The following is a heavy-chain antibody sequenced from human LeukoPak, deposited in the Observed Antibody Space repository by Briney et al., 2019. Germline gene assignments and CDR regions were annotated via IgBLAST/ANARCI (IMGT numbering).Heavy chain of an antibody. CDR2: IKQDGSEK. Sequence: GGSLTLSCAASGFTFSNYWMTWVRQAPGKGLEWVANIKQDGSEKYYVDSVKGRFTISRDNAKNPLYLQMNSLRAEDTAVYYCARAYSYVPYWGQGTLVSVSS. V-gene: IGHV3-7*04. CDR3: ARAYSYVPY. CDR1: GFTFSNYW. J-gene: IGHJ4*02. D-gene: IGHD5-18*01.